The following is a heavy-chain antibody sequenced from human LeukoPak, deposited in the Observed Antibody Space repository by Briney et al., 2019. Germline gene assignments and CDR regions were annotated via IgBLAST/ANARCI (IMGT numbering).Heavy chain of an antibody. CDR2: IIPIFGTT. J-gene: IGHJ6*02. D-gene: IGHD3-10*01. Sequence: GASVKVSCKASGGTFSSHAISWVRQAPGQGLEWVGGIIPIFGTTNYAQKFQGRVTMTRNTSISTAYMELSSLRSEDTAVYYCARARAKRRYYYGMDVWGQGTTVTVSS. V-gene: IGHV1-69*05. CDR3: ARARAKRRYYYGMDV. CDR1: GGTFSSHA.